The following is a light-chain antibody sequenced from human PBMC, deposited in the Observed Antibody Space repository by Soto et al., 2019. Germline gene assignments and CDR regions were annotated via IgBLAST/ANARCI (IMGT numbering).Light chain of an antibody. V-gene: IGKV3-15*01. CDR1: QSINAH. Sequence: EVVMTQSPATLSVSPGERVTLSCRASQSINAHLAWYQQKPGQAPRLLIHGASTRATGIPARFSGSGFGTEFILTISRLQSEDFAIYYCKQYNTWLWTFGQGTKVEI. CDR3: KQYNTWLWT. CDR2: GAS. J-gene: IGKJ1*01.